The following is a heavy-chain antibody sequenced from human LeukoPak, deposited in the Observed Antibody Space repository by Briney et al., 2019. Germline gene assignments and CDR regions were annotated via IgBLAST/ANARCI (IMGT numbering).Heavy chain of an antibody. J-gene: IGHJ4*02. D-gene: IGHD3-10*01. CDR3: ASSVRELGIFDY. CDR1: GGSISSSSYY. V-gene: IGHV4-39*07. Sequence: SETPSLTCTVSGGSISSSSYYWGWIRQPPGKGLEWIGSIYYSGSTYYNPSLKSRVTISVDTSKNQFSLRLSSVTAADTAVYYCASSVRELGIFDYWGQGTLVTVSS. CDR2: IYYSGST.